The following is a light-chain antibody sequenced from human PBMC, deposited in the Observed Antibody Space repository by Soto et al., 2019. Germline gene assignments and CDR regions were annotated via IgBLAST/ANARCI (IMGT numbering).Light chain of an antibody. CDR3: GTWDSSLGAGV. CDR1: SSNIGNHY. Sequence: QSVLTQPPSVSAAPGQKATISCSGSSSNIGNHYVSWYQYLPGTAPKLLIFENHKRPSTIPDRFSASKSGTSATLGITGLQTGDEAEYFCGTWDSSLGAGVFGGGTKLTVL. V-gene: IGLV1-51*02. CDR2: ENH. J-gene: IGLJ3*02.